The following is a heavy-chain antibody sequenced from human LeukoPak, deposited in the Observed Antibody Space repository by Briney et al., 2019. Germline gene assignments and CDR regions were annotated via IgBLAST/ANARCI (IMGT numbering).Heavy chain of an antibody. CDR1: GYTFTGYY. CDR2: VNPNSGDT. V-gene: IGHV1-2*02. Sequence: ASVKVSCKPSGYTFTGYYLHWVRQAPGQRLRWWGCVNPNSGDTNYAQKFQGSVTMTKDTTISTVYMELSRLRSDDTAVYYCARASGSYWWFDSWGQGTLVTVSS. D-gene: IGHD1-26*01. CDR3: ARASGSYWWFDS. J-gene: IGHJ5*01.